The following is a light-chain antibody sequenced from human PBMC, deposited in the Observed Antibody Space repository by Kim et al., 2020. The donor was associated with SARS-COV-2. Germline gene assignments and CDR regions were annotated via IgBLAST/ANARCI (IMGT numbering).Light chain of an antibody. CDR2: DVS. J-gene: IGLJ3*02. Sequence: STGTSVTISCTGTSSDVGGYNYVSWYQQHPGKAPKLMIYDVSKRPSGVPDRFSGSKSGNTASLTISGLQAEDEADYYCCSYAGSWVFGGGTQLTVL. CDR1: SSDVGGYNY. V-gene: IGLV2-11*01. CDR3: CSYAGSWV.